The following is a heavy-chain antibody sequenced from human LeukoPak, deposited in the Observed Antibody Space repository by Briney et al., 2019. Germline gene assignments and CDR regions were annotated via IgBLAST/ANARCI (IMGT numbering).Heavy chain of an antibody. CDR2: IYYSGST. Sequence: PSETLSLTCTVSGASISSYYWSWIRQPPGKGLEWIGYIYYSGSTNYNPSLKSRVTISVDTSKNQFSLKLSSVTAADTAVYYCARGASSSSGWPFDYWGQGTLVTVSS. CDR1: GASISSYY. D-gene: IGHD6-19*01. V-gene: IGHV4-59*01. CDR3: ARGASSSSGWPFDY. J-gene: IGHJ4*02.